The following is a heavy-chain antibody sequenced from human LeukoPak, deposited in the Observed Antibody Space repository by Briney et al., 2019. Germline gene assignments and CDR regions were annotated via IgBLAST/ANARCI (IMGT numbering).Heavy chain of an antibody. V-gene: IGHV3-53*05. J-gene: IGHJ4*02. Sequence: PGGSLRLSCAASGFTVSSNFMSWVRQAPGKGLEWVSVIYADGNTYYADSVKGRFTIFRDNSKNTLYLQMNSLRAEDTAVYYCAKDHVYDSSGHYYTFDYWGQGTRVTVSS. D-gene: IGHD3-22*01. CDR3: AKDHVYDSSGHYYTFDY. CDR1: GFTVSSNF. CDR2: IYADGNT.